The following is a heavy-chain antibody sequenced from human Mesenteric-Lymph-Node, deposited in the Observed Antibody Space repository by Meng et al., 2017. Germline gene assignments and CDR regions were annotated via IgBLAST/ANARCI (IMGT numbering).Heavy chain of an antibody. CDR2: VYYTGGA. Sequence: SETLSLTCSVAGGSISGYYWSWIRQPPGKGLECIGYVYYTGGATYNPSLRSRVTISVDTSKNYFSLKLSSVTVADTAVYYCARDTPQCVSDGSCYSRPFDYWGQGTLVTVSS. CDR3: ARDTPQCVSDGSCYSRPFDY. D-gene: IGHD2-15*01. V-gene: IGHV4-59*01. J-gene: IGHJ4*02. CDR1: GGSISGYY.